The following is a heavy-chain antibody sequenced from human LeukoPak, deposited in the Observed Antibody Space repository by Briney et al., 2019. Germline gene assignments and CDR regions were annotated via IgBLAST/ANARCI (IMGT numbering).Heavy chain of an antibody. CDR1: GFTFSSYA. V-gene: IGHV3-30-3*01. D-gene: IGHD3-22*01. J-gene: IGHJ4*02. Sequence: GGSLRLSCAASGFTFSSYAMHWVRQAPGKGLEWVAVISYDGSNKYYADSVKGRFTISRDNSKNTLYLQMNSLRAEDTAVYYCARDFSPGGVITTADYWGQGTLVTVSS. CDR3: ARDFSPGGVITTADY. CDR2: ISYDGSNK.